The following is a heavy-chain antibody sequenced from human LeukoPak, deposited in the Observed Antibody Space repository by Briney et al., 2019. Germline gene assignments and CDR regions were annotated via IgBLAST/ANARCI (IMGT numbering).Heavy chain of an antibody. CDR2: IWYDGSNK. V-gene: IGHV3-33*06. CDR1: GFTFSSYG. D-gene: IGHD4-17*01. Sequence: GRSLRLSCAASGFTFSSYGMHWVRQAPGKGLEWVAVIWYDGSNKYYADSVKGRFTISRDNSKNTLYLQMNSLRAEDTAVYYCAKDYGDLTEFDDAFDIWGQGTMVTVS. J-gene: IGHJ3*02. CDR3: AKDYGDLTEFDDAFDI.